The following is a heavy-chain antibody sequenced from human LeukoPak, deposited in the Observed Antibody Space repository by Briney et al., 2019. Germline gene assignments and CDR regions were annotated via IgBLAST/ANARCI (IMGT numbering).Heavy chain of an antibody. V-gene: IGHV4-59*08. CDR2: IYYSGST. Sequence: SETLSLTCTVSGGSISSYYWSWIRQPPGKGLEWIGYIYYSGSTNYNPSLKSRVTISVDTSKNQFSLKLSSVTAADTAVYYCARHLYTGTYYYYGMDVWGQGTTVTASS. D-gene: IGHD1-7*01. CDR3: ARHLYTGTYYYYGMDV. J-gene: IGHJ6*02. CDR1: GGSISSYY.